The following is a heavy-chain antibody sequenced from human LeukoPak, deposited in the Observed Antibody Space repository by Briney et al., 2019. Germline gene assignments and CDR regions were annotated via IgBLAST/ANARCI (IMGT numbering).Heavy chain of an antibody. CDR2: ISGSGGST. V-gene: IGHV3-23*01. CDR3: AREGGTYYDYVWGSYRRVY. J-gene: IGHJ4*02. Sequence: GSLRLSCAASGFTFSSYAMSWVRQAPGKGLEWVSAISGSGGSTYYADSVKGRFTISRDNSKNTLYLQMNSLRAEDTAVYYCAREGGTYYDYVWGSYRRVYWGQGTLVTVSS. D-gene: IGHD3-16*02. CDR1: GFTFSSYA.